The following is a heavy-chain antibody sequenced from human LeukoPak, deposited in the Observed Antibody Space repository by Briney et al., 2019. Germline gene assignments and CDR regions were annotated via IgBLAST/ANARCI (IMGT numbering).Heavy chain of an antibody. J-gene: IGHJ4*02. Sequence: GGSLRLSCAASGFTFSTYSMNWIRQSPGKGLEWVSFISSSNSYIYYGDSVKGRFTISRDNAKNSLYLQMNSLRAEDTAVYFCARDRPASGWRFGEGSKRPHYFDYWGQGTLVTVSS. V-gene: IGHV3-21*01. D-gene: IGHD6-19*01. CDR2: ISSSNSYI. CDR1: GFTFSTYS. CDR3: ARDRPASGWRFGEGSKRPHYFDY.